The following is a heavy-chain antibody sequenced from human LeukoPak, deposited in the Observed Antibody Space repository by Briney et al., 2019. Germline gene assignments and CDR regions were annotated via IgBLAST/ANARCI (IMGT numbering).Heavy chain of an antibody. D-gene: IGHD1-26*01. Sequence: SETLSLTCAVYGGSFSGYYWSWIRQPPGKGLEWIGEINHSGSTNYNPSLKSRVTISVDTSDKHFSLNLTSVTVADTAVYYCAREYIVGGTHYFYYVDVWGKGTTVTVSS. V-gene: IGHV4-34*01. CDR3: AREYIVGGTHYFYYVDV. CDR1: GGSFSGYY. J-gene: IGHJ6*03. CDR2: INHSGST.